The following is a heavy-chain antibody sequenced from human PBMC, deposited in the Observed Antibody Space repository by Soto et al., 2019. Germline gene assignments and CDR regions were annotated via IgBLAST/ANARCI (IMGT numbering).Heavy chain of an antibody. CDR3: ASAFLGDPGSSFAS. D-gene: IGHD3-16*01. V-gene: IGHV1-3*01. J-gene: IGHJ4*02. Sequence: QVQLVQSGAEVRKPGASVKVACQASGYRFTDYAIQWVRQAPGQSLEWLGWVNVHNGESKYSQRFHDRVTITWVTSATTASMALASLRSEVPAVYYCASAFLGDPGSSFASWGQGTLVTVSS. CDR1: GYRFTDYA. CDR2: VNVHNGES.